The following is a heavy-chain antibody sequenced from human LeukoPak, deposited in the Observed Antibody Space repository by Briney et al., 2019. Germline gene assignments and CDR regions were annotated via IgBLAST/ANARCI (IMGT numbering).Heavy chain of an antibody. J-gene: IGHJ5*02. Sequence: GGSLRLSCASSGFTFSSYGIHWVRQAPGKGLEWVAFISYDANNKYYVDSVKGRFTISRDNSKNTLYLQMNSLRAEDTAVYYCARVLGVRFDRWGQGTLVTVSS. CDR3: ARVLGVRFDR. V-gene: IGHV3-33*01. D-gene: IGHD2-8*01. CDR1: GFTFSSYG. CDR2: ISYDANNK.